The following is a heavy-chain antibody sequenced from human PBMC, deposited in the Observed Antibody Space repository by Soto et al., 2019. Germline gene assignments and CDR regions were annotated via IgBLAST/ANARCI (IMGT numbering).Heavy chain of an antibody. Sequence: SETLSLTCAVYGGSFRGYYWSWIRQPPGKGLEWIGEINHSGSTNYNPSLKSRVTISVDTSKNQFSLKLSSVTAADTAVYYCARVNYYDSSGYHYFDYWGQGTLVTVSS. D-gene: IGHD3-22*01. J-gene: IGHJ4*02. CDR3: ARVNYYDSSGYHYFDY. CDR2: INHSGST. V-gene: IGHV4-34*01. CDR1: GGSFRGYY.